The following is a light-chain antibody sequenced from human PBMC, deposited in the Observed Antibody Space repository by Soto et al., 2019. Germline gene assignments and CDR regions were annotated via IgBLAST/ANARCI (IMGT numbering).Light chain of an antibody. CDR1: QSISSSS. V-gene: IGKV3-20*01. CDR3: QQYGDSPLT. J-gene: IGKJ4*01. Sequence: EIVLTQSPGTLSLSPGERATLSCRASQSISSSSLAWYQQKPGQAPRLLIYGAFNRATGIPDRFSGSGAGTDFTLTISRLEPEDFAVYYCQQYGDSPLTFGRGTKVDIK. CDR2: GAF.